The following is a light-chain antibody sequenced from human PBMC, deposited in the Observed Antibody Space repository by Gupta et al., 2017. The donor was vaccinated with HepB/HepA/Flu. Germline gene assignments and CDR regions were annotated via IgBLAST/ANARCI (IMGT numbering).Light chain of an antibody. J-gene: IGLJ2*01. CDR2: DDS. V-gene: IGLV3-21*03. CDR3: QVWDSSSDHPV. CDR1: NMGSKS. Sequence: SYVLTQPPSVSVAPGKTARITCWGNNMGSKSVHWYQQKPGQAPVLVVYDDSDRPSGIPERFSGSNSGNTATLTIRRVEAGDEADYYCQVWDSSSDHPVFGGGTKLTVL.